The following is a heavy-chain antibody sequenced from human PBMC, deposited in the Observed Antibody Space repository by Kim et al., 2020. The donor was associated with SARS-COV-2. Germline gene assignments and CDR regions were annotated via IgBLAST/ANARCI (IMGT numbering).Heavy chain of an antibody. CDR3: ASLGYCSSTSCRGDY. Sequence: SETLSLTCTVSGGSISSSSYYWGWIRQPPGKGLEWIGSIYYSGSTYYNPSLKRRDTISVDTSKNQFSLKLSSVTAADTAVYYCASLGYCSSTSCRGDYWGQGTLVTVSS. J-gene: IGHJ4*02. D-gene: IGHD2-2*01. V-gene: IGHV4-39*01. CDR2: IYYSGST. CDR1: GGSISSSSYY.